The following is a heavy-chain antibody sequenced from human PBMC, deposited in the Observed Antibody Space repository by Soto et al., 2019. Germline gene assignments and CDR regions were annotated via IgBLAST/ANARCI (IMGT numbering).Heavy chain of an antibody. D-gene: IGHD4-17*01. CDR3: ARDDDYGDNGLDY. J-gene: IGHJ4*02. CDR2: ILNDGSRQ. CDR1: GFTFSHYG. V-gene: IGHV3-33*01. Sequence: QVQLVESGGGVVQPGRSLTLSCEASGFTFSHYGMHWVRQATGKGLEWVAVILNDGSRQHYADSVKGRLTISRDNSKNTLYLDMNSLRVEDTAVYYCARDDDYGDNGLDYWGQGTLVTVSS.